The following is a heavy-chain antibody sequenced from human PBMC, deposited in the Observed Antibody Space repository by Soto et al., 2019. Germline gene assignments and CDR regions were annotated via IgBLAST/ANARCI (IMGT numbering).Heavy chain of an antibody. CDR1: GGTFSSYA. CDR3: ARLGCSGGTCYSSYYSYGMDV. D-gene: IGHD2-15*01. Sequence: QVQLVQSGAEVKKPGSSVKVSCKASGGTFSSYAISWVRQAPGQGLEWMGGIMPIFGTANYAQKFHGRVTITADESTSTAYMELSSLRSEDTAVYYCARLGCSGGTCYSSYYSYGMDVWGQGTTVTVSS. CDR2: IMPIFGTA. J-gene: IGHJ6*02. V-gene: IGHV1-69*01.